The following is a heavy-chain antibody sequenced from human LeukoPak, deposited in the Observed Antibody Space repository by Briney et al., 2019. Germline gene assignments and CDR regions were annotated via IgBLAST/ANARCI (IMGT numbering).Heavy chain of an antibody. V-gene: IGHV3-21*01. J-gene: IGHJ3*02. CDR2: ISSSSSYI. CDR1: GFTFSSYS. Sequence: KPGGSLRLSCAASGFTFSSYSMNWVRQAPGKGLEWVSSISSSSSYIYYADSVKGRFTISRDNAKNSLYLQMNSLRAEDTAVYYCARDPQYSRPDAFDIWGQGTMVTVSS. CDR3: ARDPQYSRPDAFDI. D-gene: IGHD6-6*01.